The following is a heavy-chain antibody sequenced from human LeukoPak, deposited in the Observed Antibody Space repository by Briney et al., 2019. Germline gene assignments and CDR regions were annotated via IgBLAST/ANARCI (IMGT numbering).Heavy chain of an antibody. J-gene: IGHJ4*02. D-gene: IGHD5-24*01. Sequence: ASVKVSCKASGYTFTGYYMHWVRQAPGQGLEWMGIINPSGGSTSYAQKFQGRVTMTRDTSTSTVYMELSSLRSEDTAVYCCARAVEMATISWGQGTLVTVSS. CDR2: INPSGGST. CDR1: GYTFTGYY. V-gene: IGHV1-46*01. CDR3: ARAVEMATIS.